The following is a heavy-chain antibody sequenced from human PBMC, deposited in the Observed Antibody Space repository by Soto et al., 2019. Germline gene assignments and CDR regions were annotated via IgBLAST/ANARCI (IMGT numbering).Heavy chain of an antibody. J-gene: IGHJ6*02. CDR2: INHSGST. CDR1: GGSFSGYY. Sequence: SETLSLTCAVYGGSFSGYYWSWIRQPPGQGLEWIGEINHSGSTNYNPSLKSRVTISVDTSKNQFSLKLSSVTAADTAVYYCARGRVAVAGTFPYYYYYGMDVPGQGTTVTVSS. D-gene: IGHD6-19*01. V-gene: IGHV4-34*01. CDR3: ARGRVAVAGTFPYYYYYGMDV.